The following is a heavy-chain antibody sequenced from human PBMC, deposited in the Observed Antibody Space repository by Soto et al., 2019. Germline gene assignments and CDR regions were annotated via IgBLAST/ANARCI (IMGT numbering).Heavy chain of an antibody. V-gene: IGHV1-69*01. D-gene: IGHD6-13*01. CDR1: GGTFSSYA. CDR3: ARDRIAGSKYYYGMDV. J-gene: IGHJ6*02. CDR2: IIPIFGTE. Sequence: QVQLVQSGAEVKKPGSSVRVSCKASGGTFSSYAISWVRQAPGQGLEWMGGIIPIFGTENYAQKFQGRVTIPADESTSTAYMELSSLRSEDTAVYYCARDRIAGSKYYYGMDVWGQVTTVTVSS.